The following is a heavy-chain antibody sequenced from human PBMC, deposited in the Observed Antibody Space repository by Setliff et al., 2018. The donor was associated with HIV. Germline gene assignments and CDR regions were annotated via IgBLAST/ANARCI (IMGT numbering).Heavy chain of an antibody. CDR3: ARDSRDIVVVIAPEPEPYYYYGMDV. CDR2: IYHSGIT. V-gene: IGHV4-4*02. CDR1: GGSISSGNW. Sequence: PSETLSLTCAVSGGSISSGNWWSWVRQPPGKRLEWIGEIYHSGITNYNPSLKSRVTISVDKSKNQFSLKLTSVTAADAAVYYCARDSRDIVVVIAPEPEPYYYYGMDVWGEGTTVTVSS. J-gene: IGHJ6*04. D-gene: IGHD2-15*01.